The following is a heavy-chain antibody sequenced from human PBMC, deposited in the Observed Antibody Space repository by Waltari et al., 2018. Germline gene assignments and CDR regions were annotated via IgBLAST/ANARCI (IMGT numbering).Heavy chain of an antibody. CDR3: ARRRSPAGGTDAKYYFDY. J-gene: IGHJ4*02. Sequence: QLQLQESGPGLVKPSETLSLTCTVSGGSISSSSYYWGWIRQPPGKGLEWIGSIYYSGSTYYNPSLKSRVTISVDTSKNQFSLKLSSVTAADTAVYYCARRRSPAGGTDAKYYFDYWGQGTLVTVSS. D-gene: IGHD1-26*01. V-gene: IGHV4-39*01. CDR1: GGSISSSSYY. CDR2: IYYSGST.